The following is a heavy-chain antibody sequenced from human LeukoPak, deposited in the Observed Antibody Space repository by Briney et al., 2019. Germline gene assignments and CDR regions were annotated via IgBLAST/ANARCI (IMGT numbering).Heavy chain of an antibody. CDR1: DGSMNNDY. D-gene: IGHD3-10*02. Sequence: PSETLSLTCSVSDGSMNNDYWTWIRQPPGKGLEWIGYIYFSGSTDYNPPLRSRVTISVDRSKNQFSLKLRSVTAADTAIYYCARHVRGRYFDYWGQGTLVTVSS. J-gene: IGHJ4*02. CDR2: IYFSGST. V-gene: IGHV4-59*08. CDR3: ARHVRGRYFDY.